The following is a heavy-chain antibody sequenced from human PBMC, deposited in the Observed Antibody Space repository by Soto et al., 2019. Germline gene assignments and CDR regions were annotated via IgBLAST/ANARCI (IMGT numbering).Heavy chain of an antibody. V-gene: IGHV4-59*12. CDR1: GGSISSYY. D-gene: IGHD2-2*01. CDR3: ASQSTYRIDY. Sequence: SETLSLTCTVSGGSISSYYWSWIRQPPGKGLEWIGYIYYSGSTNYNPSLKSRVTISVDTSKNQFSLNLNSVTAADTAMYYCASQSTYRIDYWGQGTLVTVSS. CDR2: IYYSGST. J-gene: IGHJ4*02.